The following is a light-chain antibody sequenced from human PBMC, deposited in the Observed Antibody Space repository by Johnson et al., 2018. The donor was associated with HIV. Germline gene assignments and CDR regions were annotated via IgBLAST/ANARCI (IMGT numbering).Light chain of an antibody. Sequence: QSVLTQPPSVSAAPGQKVTISCSGSSSNIGNNYVSWYQQLPGTAPKLLIYDNNKRPSGIPDRFSGSKSGTSATLGITGLQTGDGADYYCGTWDSSLSAVLPYVFGTGTKVTVL. CDR3: GTWDSSLSAVLPYV. J-gene: IGLJ1*01. CDR1: SSNIGNNY. CDR2: DNN. V-gene: IGLV1-51*01.